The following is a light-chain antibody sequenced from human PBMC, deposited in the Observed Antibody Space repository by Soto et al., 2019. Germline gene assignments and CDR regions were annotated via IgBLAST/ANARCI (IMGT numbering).Light chain of an antibody. Sequence: QSVLTQPPSASGSPGQSVTISCTGTSSDVGGYNYVSWFQQHPGKAPKLIIHEVNQRPSGVPDRFSGSKSGNTASLTVSGLQAEDEGTYYCSSYGGYNNVVFGTGTKVTVL. J-gene: IGLJ1*01. CDR2: EVN. CDR1: SSDVGGYNY. V-gene: IGLV2-8*01. CDR3: SSYGGYNNVV.